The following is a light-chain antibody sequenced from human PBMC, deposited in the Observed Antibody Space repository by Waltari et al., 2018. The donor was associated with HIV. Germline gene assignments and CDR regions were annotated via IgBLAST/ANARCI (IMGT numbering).Light chain of an antibody. CDR2: DVS. V-gene: IGLV2-11*01. CDR3: CSYVGSYTYV. Sequence: QSAMTQPPSVPGPPGLSVTTSPTGTSHDGGGYNYVSWYQQHPGKAPKLMIYDVSKRPSGVPDRFSGSKSGNTASLTISGLQAEDEADFYCCSYVGSYTYVFGTGTKVTVL. CDR1: SHDGGGYNY. J-gene: IGLJ1*01.